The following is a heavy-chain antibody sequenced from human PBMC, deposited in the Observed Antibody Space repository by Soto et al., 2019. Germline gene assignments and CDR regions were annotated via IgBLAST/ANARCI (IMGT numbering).Heavy chain of an antibody. Sequence: PGESLRSSCEGSGYSFSTFWIGWVRQMPGRGLEWMGVIFPADSDTRYSPSFQGQVTISADKSISTAYLQWSSLTASDTAMYYCATLVGTTKAFDIWGPGTMVTVSS. D-gene: IGHD1-26*01. CDR1: GYSFSTFW. CDR2: IFPADSDT. CDR3: ATLVGTTKAFDI. J-gene: IGHJ3*02. V-gene: IGHV5-51*01.